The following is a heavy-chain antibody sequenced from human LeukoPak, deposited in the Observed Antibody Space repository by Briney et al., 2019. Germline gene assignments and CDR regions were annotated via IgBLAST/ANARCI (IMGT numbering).Heavy chain of an antibody. V-gene: IGHV4-34*01. CDR3: ARRRYDASGYYPSRGRYFDY. CDR1: GYSIISGYY. J-gene: IGHJ4*02. Sequence: PSETLSLTCTVSGYSIISGYYWSWVRQPPEKGLEWIGEINHSGSTNYNPSLKSRVTISVDTSKNQFSLELTSVTAADTAVYYCARRRYDASGYYPSRGRYFDYWGQGTLVTVSS. D-gene: IGHD3-22*01. CDR2: INHSGST.